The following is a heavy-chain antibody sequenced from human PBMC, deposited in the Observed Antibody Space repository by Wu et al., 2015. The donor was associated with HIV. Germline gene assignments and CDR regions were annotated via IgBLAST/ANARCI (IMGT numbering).Heavy chain of an antibody. D-gene: IGHD1-1*01. Sequence: QVQLVQSGAEVKKPGASMKVSCKASGYTFTGYYMHWVRQAPGQGLEWMGWINPNSGGTNYAQKFQGRVTMTRDTSISTAYMELSRLRSDDTAVYYCARGTGEHRGGAHPAFDIWGQGTMVTVSS. CDR2: INPNSGGT. CDR1: GYTFTGYY. J-gene: IGHJ3*02. V-gene: IGHV1-2*02. CDR3: ARGTGEHRGGAHPAFDI.